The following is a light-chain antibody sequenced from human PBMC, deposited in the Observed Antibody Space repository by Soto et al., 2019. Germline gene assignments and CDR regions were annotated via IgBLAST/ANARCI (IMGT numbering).Light chain of an antibody. V-gene: IGLV2-14*03. J-gene: IGLJ3*02. CDR3: SAYSTGSTPVL. CDR1: SSDVGSTFNY. CDR2: DVN. Sequence: QPVLTQPASVSGSPGQSITISCTGTSSDVGSTFNYVSWYQHHPGKAPRLIMSDVNHRPSGVSDRFSGSKSGNTASLTISGLQAEDEADYFCSAYSTGSTPVLFGGGTKVTVL.